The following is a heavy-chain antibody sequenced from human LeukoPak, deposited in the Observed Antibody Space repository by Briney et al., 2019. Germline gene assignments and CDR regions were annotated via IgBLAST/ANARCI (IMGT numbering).Heavy chain of an antibody. V-gene: IGHV4-4*02. CDR3: ARDRRGGGIAAAGIWY. Sequence: PSETLSLTCAVSGGSIRSSNWWSWVRQPPGKGLEWIGEIYHSGGTTNYNPSLKSRVTISVDKSKNQFSLQLSSVTAADTALYYCARDRRGGGIAAAGIWYWGQGTLVTVSS. J-gene: IGHJ4*02. CDR1: GGSIRSSNW. D-gene: IGHD6-13*01. CDR2: IYHSGGTT.